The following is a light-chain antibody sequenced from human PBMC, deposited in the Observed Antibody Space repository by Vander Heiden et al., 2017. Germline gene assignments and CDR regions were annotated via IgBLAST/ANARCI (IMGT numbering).Light chain of an antibody. J-gene: IGLJ1*01. CDR2: EDN. CDR1: ALPKKY. Sequence: SYELTPPPSVSVSPAQPARITCSGDALPKKYAYWYQQKSGQAPVMVIQEDNKRPAGIPDRFSGSSSGTVATLTISGAQVEDEADYYCYSTDSSGNQRVFGTGTKVTVL. CDR3: YSTDSSGNQRV. V-gene: IGLV3-10*01.